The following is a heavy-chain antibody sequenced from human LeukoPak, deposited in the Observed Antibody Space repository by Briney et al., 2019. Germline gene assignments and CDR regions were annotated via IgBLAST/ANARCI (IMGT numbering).Heavy chain of an antibody. Sequence: SETLSLTCTVSGGSISSSSYYWGWIRQPPGKGLEWIGSIYYSGSTYYNPSLKSRVTISVDTSKNQFSLKLSSVTAADTAVYYCARQGIIYGLGTSYWGQGTLVTVSS. CDR3: ARQGIIYGLGTSY. CDR2: IYYSGST. J-gene: IGHJ4*02. CDR1: GGSISSSSYY. V-gene: IGHV4-39*01. D-gene: IGHD3-10*01.